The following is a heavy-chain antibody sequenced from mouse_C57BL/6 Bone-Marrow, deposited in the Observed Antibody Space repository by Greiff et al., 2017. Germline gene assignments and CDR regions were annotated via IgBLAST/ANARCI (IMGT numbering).Heavy chain of an antibody. V-gene: IGHV1-52*01. CDR2: IDPSDSET. CDR1: GYTFTSYW. J-gene: IGHJ3*01. Sequence: QVQLQQPGAELVRPGSSVKLSCKASGYTFTSYWMPWVKQRPIQGLEWIGNIDPSDSETPYNQKFKDKATLTVDKSSSTAYMQLSSLTSEDSAVYYCARGGYYVSLAYWGQGTLVTVSA. CDR3: ARGGYYVSLAY. D-gene: IGHD2-3*01.